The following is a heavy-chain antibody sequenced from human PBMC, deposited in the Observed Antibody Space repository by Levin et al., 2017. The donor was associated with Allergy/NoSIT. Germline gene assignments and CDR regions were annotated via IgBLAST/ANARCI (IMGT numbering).Heavy chain of an antibody. D-gene: IGHD3-10*01. V-gene: IGHV3-30*18. J-gene: IGHJ4*02. CDR2: ISYDGSNK. CDR3: AKKGVADFDY. CDR1: GFTFSSYG. Sequence: GGSLRLSCAASGFTFSSYGMHWVRQAPGKGLEWVAVISYDGSNKYYADSVKGRFTISRDNSKNTLYLQMNSLRAEDTAVYYCAKKGVADFDYWGQGTLVTVSS.